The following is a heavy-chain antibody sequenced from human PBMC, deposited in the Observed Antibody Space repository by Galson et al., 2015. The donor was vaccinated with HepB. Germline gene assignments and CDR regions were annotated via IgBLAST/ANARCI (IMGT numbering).Heavy chain of an antibody. D-gene: IGHD1-1*01. CDR3: ASGVGTLRNAFDI. J-gene: IGHJ3*02. V-gene: IGHV3-21*01. Sequence: SLRLSCAASGFTFSSYSMNWVRQAPGKGLEWVSSISSSSSYIYYADSVKGRFTISRNNAKNSLYLQMNSLRAEDTAVYYCASGVGTLRNAFDIWGQGTMVTVSS. CDR1: GFTFSSYS. CDR2: ISSSSSYI.